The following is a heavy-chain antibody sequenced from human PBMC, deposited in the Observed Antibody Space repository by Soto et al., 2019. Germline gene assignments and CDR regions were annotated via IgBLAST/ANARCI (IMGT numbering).Heavy chain of an antibody. CDR1: GGSFSGYY. CDR2: INHSGST. D-gene: IGHD3-22*01. V-gene: IGHV4-34*01. J-gene: IGHJ5*02. CDR3: ARVRITMIPAWFVP. Sequence: PSETLSLTCAVYGGSFSGYYWSWIRQPPGNGLEWIGEINHSGSTNYNPSLKSRVTISVDTSKNQFSLKLSSVTAADTAVYYCARVRITMIPAWFVPWGQGTLVTVSS.